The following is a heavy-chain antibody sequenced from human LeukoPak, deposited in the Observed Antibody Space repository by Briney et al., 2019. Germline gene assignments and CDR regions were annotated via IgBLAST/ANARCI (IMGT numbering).Heavy chain of an antibody. J-gene: IGHJ4*02. Sequence: QAGGSLRLSCAASGFTVSSNYMSWVRQAPGKGLEWVSVIYSGGSTYYADSVKGRFTISRDNSKNTLYLQMNSPRAEDTAVYYCARGYYYDSSGYYSYFDYWGQGTLVTVSS. V-gene: IGHV3-53*01. CDR2: IYSGGST. CDR1: GFTVSSNY. CDR3: ARGYYYDSSGYYSYFDY. D-gene: IGHD3-22*01.